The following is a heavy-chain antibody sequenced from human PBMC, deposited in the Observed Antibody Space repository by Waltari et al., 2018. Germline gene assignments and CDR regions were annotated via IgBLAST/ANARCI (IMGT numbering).Heavy chain of an antibody. D-gene: IGHD2-2*01. J-gene: IGHJ5*02. Sequence: QLQLQESGSGLVQPSQTLSLTCAVSGGSISSGGYSWCWIRQPPGTGLEWIGYIYHSGSTYYNPSLKSRVTISVDRSKNQFSLKLSSVTAADTAVYYCARGGYCSSTSCYGHWFDPWGQGTLVTVSS. CDR3: ARGGYCSSTSCYGHWFDP. CDR2: IYHSGST. CDR1: GGSISSGGYS. V-gene: IGHV4-30-2*01.